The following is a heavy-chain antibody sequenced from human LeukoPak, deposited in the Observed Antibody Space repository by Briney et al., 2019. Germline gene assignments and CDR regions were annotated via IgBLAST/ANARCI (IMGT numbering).Heavy chain of an antibody. CDR3: AKDGHTVTVFDS. CDR1: GFTFSSYG. J-gene: IGHJ4*02. Sequence: PGGSLRLSCAASGFTFSSYGMHWVRQAPGKGLEWVAVMSYDGRNKYYADSVKGRFTISRDNSRNTLNLQMNSLRTEDTAVYYRAKDGHTVTVFDSWGQGTLVTVSS. D-gene: IGHD4-17*01. CDR2: MSYDGRNK. V-gene: IGHV3-30*18.